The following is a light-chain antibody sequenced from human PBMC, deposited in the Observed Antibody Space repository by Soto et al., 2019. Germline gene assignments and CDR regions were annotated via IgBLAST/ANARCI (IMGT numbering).Light chain of an antibody. V-gene: IGLV2-23*01. J-gene: IGLJ2*01. CDR2: EGS. CDR3: SSYVGISTLL. CDR1: SSDVGNYNL. Sequence: QSALTQPASVSGSPGQSITISCTGTSSDVGNYNLVSWYQQHPGKAPKLMIYEGSKRPSGVSNRCSGSKSGNTASLTISGLQAEDEADYYCSSYVGISTLLFGGGTKLTVL.